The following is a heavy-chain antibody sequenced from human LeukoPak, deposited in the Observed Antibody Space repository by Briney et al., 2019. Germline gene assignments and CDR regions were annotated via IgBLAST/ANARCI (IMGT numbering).Heavy chain of an antibody. CDR1: GFTFSSYA. D-gene: IGHD6-13*01. J-gene: IGHJ6*03. V-gene: IGHV3-30*18. Sequence: PGGSLRLSCAASGFTFSSYAMSWVRQAPGKGLEWVAVISYDGSNKYYADSVEGRFTISRDNSKNTLYLQMNSLRAEDTAVYYCAKFPAAGTSYYYYYYMDVWGKGTTVTVSS. CDR3: AKFPAAGTSYYYYYYMDV. CDR2: ISYDGSNK.